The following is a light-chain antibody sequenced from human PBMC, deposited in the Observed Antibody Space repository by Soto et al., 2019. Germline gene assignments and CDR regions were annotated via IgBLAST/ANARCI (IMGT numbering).Light chain of an antibody. Sequence: EIVLTQSPGTLSLSPGDGATLSCRASQSVSSGYLAWYQQKPGQAPRLLIYGVSSRATGIPDRFSGSGSGTDFTLRISRLEPEDFAVYWCQHYGNSPTFGQRTKV. CDR3: QHYGNSPT. CDR2: GVS. V-gene: IGKV3-20*01. J-gene: IGKJ1*01. CDR1: QSVSSGY.